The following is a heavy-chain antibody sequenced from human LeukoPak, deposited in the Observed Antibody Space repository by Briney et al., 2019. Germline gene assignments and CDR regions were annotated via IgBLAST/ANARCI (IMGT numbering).Heavy chain of an antibody. CDR2: IRYDGSNK. V-gene: IGHV3-30*02. D-gene: IGHD3-3*01. Sequence: GGSLRLSRAASGFSFSRYDIHWVRQAPDKGLEWVAFIRYDGSNKSYTDSVKGRFTISRDNFMSTVYLQMNSLRAEDTAVYYCAKDRQTITIFGVVNTPRANFDYWGQGTLVTVSS. J-gene: IGHJ4*02. CDR3: AKDRQTITIFGVVNTPRANFDY. CDR1: GFSFSRYD.